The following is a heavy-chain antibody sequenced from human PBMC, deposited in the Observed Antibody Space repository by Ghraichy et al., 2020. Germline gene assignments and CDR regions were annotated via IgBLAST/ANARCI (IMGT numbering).Heavy chain of an antibody. CDR1: GFTVSSNY. CDR2: IYSGGST. CDR3: ARGARSIGAAAAGFYYYYGRDV. V-gene: IGHV3-53*04. J-gene: IGHJ6*02. Sequence: GGSLRLSCAASGFTVSSNYMSWVRQAPGKGLEWVSVIYSGGSTYYADSVKGRFTISRHNSKNTLYLQMNSLRAEDTAVYYCARGARSIGAAAAGFYYYYGRDVWGQGTTVTVSS. D-gene: IGHD6-13*01.